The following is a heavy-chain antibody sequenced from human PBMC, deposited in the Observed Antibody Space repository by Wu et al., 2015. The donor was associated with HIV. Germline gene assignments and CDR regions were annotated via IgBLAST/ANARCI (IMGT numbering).Heavy chain of an antibody. CDR2: ISPNSGGT. D-gene: IGHD1-26*01. V-gene: IGHV1-2*02. J-gene: IGHJ3*02. Sequence: QVQLVQFGADVEKPGASVRVSCKASGYDFINYYIHWVRQAPGQGLEWMGWISPNSGGTNYARKFQGRVTFTADESTGTAYMELSSVRYEDTAVYYCARAPPGSRDYKSAFDIWGQGTMVTVSS. CDR1: GYDFINYY. CDR3: ARAPPGSRDYKSAFDI.